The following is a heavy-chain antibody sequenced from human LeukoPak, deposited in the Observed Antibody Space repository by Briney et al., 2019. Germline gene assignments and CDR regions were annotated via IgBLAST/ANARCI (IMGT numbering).Heavy chain of an antibody. D-gene: IGHD3-10*01. CDR2: LYQSRST. V-gene: IGHV4-59*01. Sequence: PSETLSLTCTVSGGSFSSYYWSWIRQPPGKGLEWIGWLYQSRSTNYNPSLKSRVTISVDTSKNQFSLKLNSVTAADTAVYYCVRNNYYGSGEIDYWGQGTLVTVYS. CDR1: GGSFSSYY. CDR3: VRNNYYGSGEIDY. J-gene: IGHJ4*02.